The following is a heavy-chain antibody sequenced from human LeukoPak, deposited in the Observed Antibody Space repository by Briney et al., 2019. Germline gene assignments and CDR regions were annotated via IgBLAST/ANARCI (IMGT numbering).Heavy chain of an antibody. CDR3: ARDGIMVRGVIITPDFDY. J-gene: IGHJ4*02. CDR2: IKQDGSEK. V-gene: IGHV3-7*01. D-gene: IGHD3-10*01. Sequence: GGSPRLSCAASGFTFSSYWMSWVRQAPGKGLEWVANIKQDGSEKYYVDSVKGRFTISRDNAKNSLYLQMNSLRAEDTAVYYCARDGIMVRGVIITPDFDYWGQGTLVTVSS. CDR1: GFTFSSYW.